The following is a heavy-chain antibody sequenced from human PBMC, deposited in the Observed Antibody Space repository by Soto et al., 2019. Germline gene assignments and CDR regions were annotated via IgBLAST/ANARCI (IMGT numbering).Heavy chain of an antibody. CDR3: ARDQNGSGNYYTRYFDY. V-gene: IGHV4-30-4*01. J-gene: IGHJ4*02. Sequence: SETLSLTCTVSGGSISSGDYYWSWIRQPPGKGLEWIGYIYYSGSTNYNPSLKSRVTISVDKSKNQFSLNLSSVTAADTAVYFCARDQNGSGNYYTRYFDYWGQGTLVTVSS. D-gene: IGHD3-10*01. CDR1: GGSISSGDYY. CDR2: IYYSGST.